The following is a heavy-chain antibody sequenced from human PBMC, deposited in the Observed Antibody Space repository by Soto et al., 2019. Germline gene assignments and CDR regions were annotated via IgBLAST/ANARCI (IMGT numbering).Heavy chain of an antibody. Sequence: ASVKVSCKASGGTFSSYAISWVRQAPGQGLEWMGGIIPIFGTANYAQKFQGRVTITADESTSTAYMELSSLRSEDTAVYYCARDGYYYDSIGSLYWYFDLWGRVTLGTVSS. CDR3: ARDGYYYDSIGSLYWYFDL. CDR2: IIPIFGTA. J-gene: IGHJ2*01. D-gene: IGHD3-22*01. CDR1: GGTFSSYA. V-gene: IGHV1-69*13.